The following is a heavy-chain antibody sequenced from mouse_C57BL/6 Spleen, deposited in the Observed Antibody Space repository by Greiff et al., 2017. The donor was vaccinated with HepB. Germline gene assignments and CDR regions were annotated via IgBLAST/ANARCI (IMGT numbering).Heavy chain of an antibody. Sequence: EVKLQESGGGLVKPGGSLKLSCAASGFTFSSYAMSWVRQTPVKRLEWVATISDGGSYTYYPDNVKGRFTISRDDAKDNLYLQMSHLKSEDTAMYYCARERADYYGSSSYYAMDYWGQGTSVTVSS. CDR1: GFTFSSYA. CDR3: ARERADYYGSSSYYAMDY. V-gene: IGHV5-4*01. J-gene: IGHJ4*01. D-gene: IGHD1-1*01. CDR2: ISDGGSYT.